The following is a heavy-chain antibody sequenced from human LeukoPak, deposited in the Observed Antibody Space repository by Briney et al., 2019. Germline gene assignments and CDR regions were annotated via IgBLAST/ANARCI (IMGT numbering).Heavy chain of an antibody. Sequence: SETLSLTCTVSGASLSRYYWTWIRQPPGKVLEWIGYIHYSGSTNYNASLKRRLAISVDTSKNQISMKLTSVTAADMAVYYCATYSDSDYTVFDSWGQGTLVSVSS. CDR2: IHYSGST. J-gene: IGHJ4*02. CDR1: GASLSRYY. CDR3: ATYSDSDYTVFDS. D-gene: IGHD1-26*01. V-gene: IGHV4-59*01.